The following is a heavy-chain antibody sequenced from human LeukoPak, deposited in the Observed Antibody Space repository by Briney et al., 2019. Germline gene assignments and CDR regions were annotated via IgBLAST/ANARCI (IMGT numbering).Heavy chain of an antibody. V-gene: IGHV1-69*13. CDR2: IIPIFGTA. CDR1: GGTFSSYA. CDR3: ARDDGYYFDSSGPFDY. D-gene: IGHD3-22*01. Sequence: SVKVSCKASGGTFSSYAISWVRQAPGQGLEWMGGIIPIFGTANYAQKFQGRVTITADESTSTAYMELSSLRSEDTAVYYCARDDGYYFDSSGPFDYWGQGTLVTVSS. J-gene: IGHJ4*02.